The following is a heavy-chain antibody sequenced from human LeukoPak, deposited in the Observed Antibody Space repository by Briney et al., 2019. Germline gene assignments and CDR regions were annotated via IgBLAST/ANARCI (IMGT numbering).Heavy chain of an antibody. CDR3: ARGGKATVVTM. V-gene: IGHV4-4*07. Sequence: SETLSLTCTVAGGSTNSSYWSWIRQPAGKGLEWIGRIYSSGSTNYNPSLKSRVSMSVDTSKNQFSLKLTSVTAADTAVYYCARGGKATVVTMWGQGILVTVSS. J-gene: IGHJ4*02. CDR1: GGSTNSSY. CDR2: IYSSGST. D-gene: IGHD4-23*01.